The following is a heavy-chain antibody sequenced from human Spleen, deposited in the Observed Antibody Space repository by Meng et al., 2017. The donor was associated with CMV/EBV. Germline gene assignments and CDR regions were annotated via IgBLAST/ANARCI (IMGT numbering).Heavy chain of an antibody. J-gene: IGHJ3*02. CDR2: INRDGSST. D-gene: IGHD4-17*01. CDR1: GFTFSINW. Sequence: GESLKISCAASGFTFSINWMHWVRQAPGKGLVWVSRINRDGSSTTYADSVKGRFTVSRDNAKNTMYLQMNSLRAEDTAVYYCAKGDHRGGDYVDAFDIWGQGTMVTVSS. CDR3: AKGDHRGGDYVDAFDI. V-gene: IGHV3-74*01.